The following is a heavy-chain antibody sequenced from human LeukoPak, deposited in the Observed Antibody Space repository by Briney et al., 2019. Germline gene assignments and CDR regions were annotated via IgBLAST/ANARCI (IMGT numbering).Heavy chain of an antibody. CDR3: ARDLGLGYSYAAY. V-gene: IGHV1-2*02. CDR1: GYTFTGYY. CDR2: INPNSGGT. Sequence: ASVKVSCKASGYTFTGYYMHWVRQAPGQGLEWMGWINPNSGGTNYAQKFQGRVTMTRDTSISTAYMELSRLRSDDTAVYYCARDLGLGYSYAAYWGQGTLVTVSS. D-gene: IGHD5-18*01. J-gene: IGHJ4*02.